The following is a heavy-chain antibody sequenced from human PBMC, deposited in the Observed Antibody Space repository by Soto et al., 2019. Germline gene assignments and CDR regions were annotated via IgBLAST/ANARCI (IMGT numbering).Heavy chain of an antibody. J-gene: IGHJ6*03. CDR1: GFTFDDYA. CDR3: AKEVYAPYYYYYYMDV. V-gene: IGHV3-9*01. D-gene: IGHD2-8*01. Sequence: EVQLVESGGGLVQPGRSLRLSCAASGFTFDDYAMHWVRQAPGKGLEWVSGISWNSGSIGYADSVKGRFTISRDNAKNSLYPQMNSLRAEDTALYYCAKEVYAPYYYYYYMDVWGKGTTVTVSS. CDR2: ISWNSGSI.